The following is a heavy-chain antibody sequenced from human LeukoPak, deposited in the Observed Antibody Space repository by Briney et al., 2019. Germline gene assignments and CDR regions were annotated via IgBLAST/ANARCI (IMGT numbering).Heavy chain of an antibody. D-gene: IGHD3-9*01. CDR3: ARRVGDSVTGYYFDY. CDR2: INAGNGNT. V-gene: IGHV1-3*01. CDR1: GYTFTSYA. J-gene: IGHJ4*02. Sequence: ASVKVSCKASGYTFTSYAMHWVRQAPGQRLEWMGWINAGNGNTKYSRKFQGRVTITRDTSASTAYMELSSLRSEDTAVYYCARRVGDSVTGYYFDYWGQGTLVTVSS.